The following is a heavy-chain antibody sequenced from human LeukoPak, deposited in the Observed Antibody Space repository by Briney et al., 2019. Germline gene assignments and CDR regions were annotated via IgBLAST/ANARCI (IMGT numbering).Heavy chain of an antibody. CDR2: INPNSGGT. D-gene: IGHD6-6*01. Sequence: ASVKVSCKASGYTFTGYYMHWVRQAPGQGLEWMGWINPNSGGTNYAQKFQGRVTMTRDTSISTAYMELSRLRSDDTAVYYCARDLAEVAARPLDSWGQGTLVTVSS. CDR1: GYTFTGYY. J-gene: IGHJ4*02. V-gene: IGHV1-2*02. CDR3: ARDLAEVAARPLDS.